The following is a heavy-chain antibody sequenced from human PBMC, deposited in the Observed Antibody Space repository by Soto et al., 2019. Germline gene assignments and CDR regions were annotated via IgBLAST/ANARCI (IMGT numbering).Heavy chain of an antibody. CDR2: IIPIFGTA. CDR1: GGTFSSYS. V-gene: IGHV1-69*13. CDR3: ARDPRVRLGELSCTSYSYYGMDV. Sequence: ASVKVSCKASGGTFSSYSISWERQAPGQGLEWMGGIIPIFGTANYAQKFQGRVTITADESTSTAYMELSSLRSEDTAVYYCARDPRVRLGELSCTSYSYYGMDVWGQGTTVTVSS. D-gene: IGHD3-16*02. J-gene: IGHJ6*02.